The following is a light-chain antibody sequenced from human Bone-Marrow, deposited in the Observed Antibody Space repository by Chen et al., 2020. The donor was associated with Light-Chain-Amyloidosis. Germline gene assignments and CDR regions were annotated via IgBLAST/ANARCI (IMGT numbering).Light chain of an antibody. Sequence: EIVLTQSPGTLSLSPGEGANLSCRASQTISSNYLTWYQQKFGQAPRLLIYGSSSRATGIPDRFTGRGSRTDFTLTINRLKPEDFAMYYCQQYGTSPLTFGGGTKVEIK. CDR2: GSS. CDR3: QQYGTSPLT. V-gene: IGKV3-20*01. J-gene: IGKJ4*01. CDR1: QTISSNY.